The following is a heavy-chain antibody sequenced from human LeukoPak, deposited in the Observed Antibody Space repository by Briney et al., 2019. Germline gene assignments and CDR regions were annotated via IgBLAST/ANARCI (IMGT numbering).Heavy chain of an antibody. J-gene: IGHJ4*02. V-gene: IGHV3-7*01. Sequence: GESLRLSCAASGFTFSAYWMSWVRRPPGRGLEWVANIKNDGSEKYYVDSVKGRFTISRDNAKNSLYLQMNSLRAEDTAVYYCARVGTAEGTLEDYWGQGTLVTVSS. CDR2: IKNDGSEK. CDR3: ARVGTAEGTLEDY. D-gene: IGHD6-13*01. CDR1: GFTFSAYW.